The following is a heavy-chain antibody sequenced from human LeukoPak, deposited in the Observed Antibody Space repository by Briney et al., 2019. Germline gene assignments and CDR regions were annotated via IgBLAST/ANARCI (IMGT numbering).Heavy chain of an antibody. V-gene: IGHV3-30*04. CDR3: ARGGSILRGVRSWFDP. CDR2: ISYDGNIE. CDR1: GFTSRSFA. Sequence: PGKSLRLSCAASGFTSRSFAMNWVRQAPGKGLESVALISYDGNIEYYADSVKGRFPISRDNSNNTLFLQMSSLRAEDTAVYYCARGGSILRGVRSWFDPWGQGTLVIVSS. J-gene: IGHJ5*02. D-gene: IGHD3-10*01.